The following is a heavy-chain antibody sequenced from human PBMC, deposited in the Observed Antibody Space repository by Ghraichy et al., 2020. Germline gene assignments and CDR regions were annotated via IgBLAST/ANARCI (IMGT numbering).Heavy chain of an antibody. V-gene: IGHV3-21*01. CDR3: ARDSELLWFRGSERGTYYFDY. D-gene: IGHD3-10*01. J-gene: IGHJ4*02. Sequence: GGSLRLSCAASGFTFSSYSMNWVRQAPGKGLEWVSSISSSSSYIYYADSVKGRFTISRDNAKNSLYLQMNSLRAEDTAVYYCARDSELLWFRGSERGTYYFDYWGQGTLVTVSS. CDR2: ISSSSSYI. CDR1: GFTFSSYS.